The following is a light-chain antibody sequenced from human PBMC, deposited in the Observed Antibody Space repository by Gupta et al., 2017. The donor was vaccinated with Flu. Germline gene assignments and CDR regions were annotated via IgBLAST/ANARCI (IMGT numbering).Light chain of an antibody. CDR3: GSYTGKTTPYV. J-gene: IGLJ1*01. CDR2: EVT. Sequence: ITISCTGTSTDVGGYNSVSCFQQHPGEVPKLLIYEVTHRPSGVSDRFSWSKSGNTASLTISGLQAEDEADYYCGSYTGKTTPYVFGTGTTVTVL. V-gene: IGLV2-14*01. CDR1: STDVGGYNS.